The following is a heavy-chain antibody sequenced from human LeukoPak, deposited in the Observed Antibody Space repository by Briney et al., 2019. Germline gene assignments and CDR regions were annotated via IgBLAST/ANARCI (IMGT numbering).Heavy chain of an antibody. J-gene: IGHJ6*03. CDR1: GYTFTCYG. Sequence: EASVTVSCKASGYTFTCYGISWVRQAPGQGLEWMGWISAYNGNTNYAQKLQGRVTMTTDTSTSTAYMEPRSLRSDDTAVYYCARVQGWFGESPLYYYYMDVWGKGTTVTVSS. D-gene: IGHD3-10*01. CDR2: ISAYNGNT. CDR3: ARVQGWFGESPLYYYYMDV. V-gene: IGHV1-18*01.